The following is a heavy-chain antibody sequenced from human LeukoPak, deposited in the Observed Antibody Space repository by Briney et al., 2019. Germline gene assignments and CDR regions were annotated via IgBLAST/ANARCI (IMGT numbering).Heavy chain of an antibody. CDR2: IWYDGSNK. J-gene: IGHJ4*02. D-gene: IGHD3-10*01. CDR1: GFTFTSYG. Sequence: GGSLGLSCAASGFTFTSYGMHWVRQAPGKGLEWVAVIWYDGSNKYYADSVKGRFTISRDNSKNTPYLQMNSLRAEDTAVYYCARYSSGSYFGDYWGQGTLVTVSS. V-gene: IGHV3-33*01. CDR3: ARYSSGSYFGDY.